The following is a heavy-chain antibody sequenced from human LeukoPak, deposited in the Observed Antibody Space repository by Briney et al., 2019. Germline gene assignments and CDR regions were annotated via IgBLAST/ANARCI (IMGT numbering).Heavy chain of an antibody. CDR2: IYYSGST. V-gene: IGHV4-59*01. Sequence: TETLSLTCSVSGDSINSYFWSWIRQPPGKGLEWIGYIYYSGSTNYNPSLKSRVTISVDTSKNQFSLKLSSVTAADTAVYYCARADSSGYYCKAFDIWGQGTMVTVSS. J-gene: IGHJ3*02. D-gene: IGHD3-22*01. CDR3: ARADSSGYYCKAFDI. CDR1: GDSINSYF.